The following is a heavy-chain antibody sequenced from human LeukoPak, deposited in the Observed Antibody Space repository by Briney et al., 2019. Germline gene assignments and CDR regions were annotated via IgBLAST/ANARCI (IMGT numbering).Heavy chain of an antibody. V-gene: IGHV1-24*01. CDR1: GYTFNDYY. CDR3: TTGYAA. Sequence: ASVKVSCKTSGYTFNDYYIHWVRQAPGQGLEWMGGFDPEDGETTYAQKFEGRVTMTEDTSTDTAYMELNSLTSADTAVYYCTTGYAAWGQGTLVSV. J-gene: IGHJ5*02. D-gene: IGHD3-16*01. CDR2: FDPEDGET.